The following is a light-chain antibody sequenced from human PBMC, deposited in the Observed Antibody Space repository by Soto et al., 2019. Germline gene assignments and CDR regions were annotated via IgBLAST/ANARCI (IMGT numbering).Light chain of an antibody. Sequence: EIVMTQSPATLSVSPGERATLSFRASQSVSTNLAWYQQKPGQAPRLLIYGASTRATGIPDRFSGSGSGPEYTLTITRLEPEDFAVYSCQQYGFSPISFGQGTRLEIK. V-gene: IGKV3-15*01. J-gene: IGKJ5*01. CDR2: GAS. CDR3: QQYGFSPIS. CDR1: QSVSTN.